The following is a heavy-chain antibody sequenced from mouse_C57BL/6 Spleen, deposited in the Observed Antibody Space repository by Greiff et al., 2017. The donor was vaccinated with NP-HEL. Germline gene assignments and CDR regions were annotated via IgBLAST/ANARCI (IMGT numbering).Heavy chain of an antibody. D-gene: IGHD2-4*01. V-gene: IGHV1-54*01. CDR3: ARWDDYDGGGDY. J-gene: IGHJ2*01. CDR1: GYAFTNYL. Sequence: QVQLKESGAELVRPGTSVKVSCKASGYAFTNYLIEWVKQRPGQGLEWIGVINPGSGGTNYNEKFKGKATLTADKSSSTAYMQLSSLTSEDSAVYFWARWDDYDGGGDYWGQGTTLTVSS. CDR2: INPGSGGT.